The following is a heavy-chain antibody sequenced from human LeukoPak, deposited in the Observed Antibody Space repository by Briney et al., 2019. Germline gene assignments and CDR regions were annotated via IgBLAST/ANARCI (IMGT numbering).Heavy chain of an antibody. J-gene: IGHJ4*02. Sequence: GASVKVSCKASGYTFTSYGISWVRQAPGQGLEWMGWISAYNGNTNYAQKLQGRVTMTTDTSTSTAYMELRSLRSDDTAVYYCARVSRAIAAAGKAGYFDYWGQGTLVTVSS. CDR3: ARVSRAIAAAGKAGYFDY. CDR2: ISAYNGNT. V-gene: IGHV1-18*01. CDR1: GYTFTSYG. D-gene: IGHD6-13*01.